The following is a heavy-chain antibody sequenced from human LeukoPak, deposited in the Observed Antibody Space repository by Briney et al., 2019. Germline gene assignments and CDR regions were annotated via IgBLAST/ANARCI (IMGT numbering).Heavy chain of an antibody. V-gene: IGHV4-61*02. CDR1: GGSISSGSYY. Sequence: PSETLSLTCTVSGGSISSGSYYWSWIRQPAGKGLEWIGRIYTSGSTNYNPSLKSRVTISVDTSKNQFSLKLSSVTAADTAVYYCARGTYYDFWSGSIAGYYFDYWGQGTLVTVSS. CDR3: ARGTYYDFWSGSIAGYYFDY. J-gene: IGHJ4*02. D-gene: IGHD3-3*01. CDR2: IYTSGST.